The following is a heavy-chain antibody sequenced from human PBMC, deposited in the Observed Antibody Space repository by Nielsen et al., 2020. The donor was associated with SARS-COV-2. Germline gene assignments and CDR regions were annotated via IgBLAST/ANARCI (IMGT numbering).Heavy chain of an antibody. CDR3: ARSTISMIRGVFDYHGMDV. CDR1: GYTFTNFG. J-gene: IGHJ6*02. V-gene: IGHV1-18*01. CDR2: ISSNNGNT. D-gene: IGHD3-10*01. Sequence: ASVKVSCKASGYTFTNFGVTWVRQAPGQGLEWMGWISSNNGNTNYEQRFLGRLTMTTDRSTSTAYMELRSLRSDDTALYYCARSTISMIRGVFDYHGMDVWGQGTTVIVSS.